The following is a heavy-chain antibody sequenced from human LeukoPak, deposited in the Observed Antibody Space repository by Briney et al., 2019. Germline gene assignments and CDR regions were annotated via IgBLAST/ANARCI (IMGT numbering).Heavy chain of an antibody. Sequence: NPSETLSLTCTVSGGSVSSAGYYWTWIRQPPGKGLEWIGYISYTATTYYNPSLRSRVTMSVDTSRTQFSLKLSSVTAADTAVYYCARGPSTFDFWGQGALVTVSS. V-gene: IGHV4-61*08. CDR2: ISYTATT. CDR3: ARGPSTFDF. CDR1: GGSVSSAGYY. J-gene: IGHJ4*02.